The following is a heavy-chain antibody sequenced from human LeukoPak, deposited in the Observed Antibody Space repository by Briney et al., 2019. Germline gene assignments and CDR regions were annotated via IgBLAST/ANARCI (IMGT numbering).Heavy chain of an antibody. J-gene: IGHJ4*02. D-gene: IGHD1-26*01. CDR2: ISSSSSYI. CDR1: GFTFSSYS. V-gene: IGHV3-21*01. CDR3: ARDTNSGSSNDY. Sequence: GGSLRLSCAASGFTFSSYSMNWVRQAPGKGLEWVSSISSSSSYIYYADSVKGRFTISRDNAKNSLYLQMNSLRAEDTAVYYCARDTNSGSSNDYWGQGTLVTVSS.